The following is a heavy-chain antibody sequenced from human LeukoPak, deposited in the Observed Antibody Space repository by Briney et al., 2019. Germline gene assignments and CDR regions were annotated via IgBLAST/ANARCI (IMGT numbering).Heavy chain of an antibody. Sequence: GGSLRLSCAASGFTFDTHWMSWVRLAPGKGLEWVANIDVDGSEKYYVDPVKGRFTISRDNSKNSLHLQMNSLRAEDTALYYCATDRQPSRYLGLWSWGQGTRVTVSS. J-gene: IGHJ4*02. CDR2: IDVDGSEK. CDR3: ATDRQPSRYLGLWS. V-gene: IGHV3-7*01. CDR1: GFTFDTHW. D-gene: IGHD5-18*01.